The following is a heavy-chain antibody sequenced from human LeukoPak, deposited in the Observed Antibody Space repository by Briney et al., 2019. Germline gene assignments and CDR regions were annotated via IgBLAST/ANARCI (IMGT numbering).Heavy chain of an antibody. D-gene: IGHD6-6*01. Sequence: GGSLRLSCAASGFTVSSNYMSWVRQAPGKGLEWVSVIYSGSSTYYADSVKGRFTISRDNSKNTLYLQMNSLRAEDTAVYYCASSYSSSSGDYWGQGTLVTVSS. CDR1: GFTVSSNY. CDR2: IYSGSST. J-gene: IGHJ4*02. CDR3: ASSYSSSSGDY. V-gene: IGHV3-53*01.